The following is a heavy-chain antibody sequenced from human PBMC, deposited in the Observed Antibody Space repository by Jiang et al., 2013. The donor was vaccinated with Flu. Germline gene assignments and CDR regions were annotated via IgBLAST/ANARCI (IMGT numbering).Heavy chain of an antibody. CDR2: ISPNGGDT. Sequence: QLVESGAEVKKPGASAKVSCKSSGYRFTGHYIHWARQAPGQGLEWMGWISPNGGDTNYAQKFQGRVTMTRDTSINTAYMELRRLTSDDTAVYYCARLPLGTGGFDPWGQGTLVTVSS. D-gene: IGHD7-27*01. J-gene: IGHJ5*02. V-gene: IGHV1-2*02. CDR1: GYRFTGHY. CDR3: ARLPLGTGGFDP.